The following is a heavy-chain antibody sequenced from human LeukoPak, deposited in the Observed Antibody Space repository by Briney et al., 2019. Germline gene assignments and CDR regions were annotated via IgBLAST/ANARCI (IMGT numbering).Heavy chain of an antibody. CDR1: GFTFSSYA. Sequence: GGSLRLSCAASGFTFSSYAMSWVRQAPGKGLEWVSAISGSGGSTYYADSVKGRFTISRDNAKNSLYLQMNSLRAEDTAVYYCARGPGWGSAYFDYWGQGTLVTVSS. CDR3: ARGPGWGSAYFDY. D-gene: IGHD7-27*01. V-gene: IGHV3-23*01. J-gene: IGHJ4*02. CDR2: ISGSGGST.